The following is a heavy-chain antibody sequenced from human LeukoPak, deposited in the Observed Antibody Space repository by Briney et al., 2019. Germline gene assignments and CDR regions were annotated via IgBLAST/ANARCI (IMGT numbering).Heavy chain of an antibody. D-gene: IGHD2-2*01. J-gene: IGHJ3*02. CDR1: GFTFSSYA. Sequence: PGGSLRLYCAASGFTFSSYAMSWVRQAPGQGLEWVSDISSSGGSTYYADSVKGRFTITRDNSKNTLYLQMSSLRSEDTAVYYCARYSTAAIDAFDTWGQGTLVSVSS. CDR3: ARYSTAAIDAFDT. CDR2: ISSSGGST. V-gene: IGHV3-23*01.